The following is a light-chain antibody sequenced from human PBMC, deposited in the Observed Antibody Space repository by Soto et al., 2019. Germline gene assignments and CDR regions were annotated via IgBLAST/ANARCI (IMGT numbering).Light chain of an antibody. CDR3: QQYGSSLIT. V-gene: IGKV3-20*01. CDR2: GAS. J-gene: IGKJ5*01. Sequence: EIVLTQSPGTLSLSPGERATLSCRASQSVSRTYLAWYQQKPGQAPRLLIYGASNRATGVSARFSGSGSGTDFTLTISRVEPEEFAVYYCQQYGSSLITFGQGTRLEI. CDR1: QSVSRTY.